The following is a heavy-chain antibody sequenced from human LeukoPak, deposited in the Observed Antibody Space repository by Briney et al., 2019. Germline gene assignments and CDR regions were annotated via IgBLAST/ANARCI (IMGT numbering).Heavy chain of an antibody. V-gene: IGHV3-30*01. CDR3: ASSGYSGYDSFFDY. CDR1: GFTFSSYA. J-gene: IGHJ4*02. Sequence: GGPLRLSCAASGFTFSSYAMHWVRQAPGKGLEWVAVISYDGSNKYYADSVKGRFTISRDNSKNTLYLQMNSLRAEDTAVYYCASSGYSGYDSFFDYWGQGTLVTVSS. D-gene: IGHD5-12*01. CDR2: ISYDGSNK.